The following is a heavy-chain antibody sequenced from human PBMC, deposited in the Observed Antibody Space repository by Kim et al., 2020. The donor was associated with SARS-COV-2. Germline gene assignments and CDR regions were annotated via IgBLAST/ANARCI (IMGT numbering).Heavy chain of an antibody. D-gene: IGHD3-22*01. V-gene: IGHV3-33*01. CDR3: ARDWDSSTYGWIDP. CDR1: GFTFSSYG. J-gene: IGHJ5*02. Sequence: GGSLRLSCAASGFTFSSYGMHWVRQVPGKGLEWVAMIWFDGTNKYYGDSVKGRFTISRDNSKNTLHLQMNSLSAEDTAVYYCARDWDSSTYGWIDPWGQGTLVTVSS. CDR2: IWFDGTNK.